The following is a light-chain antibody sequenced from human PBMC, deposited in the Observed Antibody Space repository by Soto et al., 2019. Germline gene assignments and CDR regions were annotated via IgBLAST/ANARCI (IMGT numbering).Light chain of an antibody. J-gene: IGLJ1*01. V-gene: IGLV2-11*01. CDR1: SSDVGGYNY. Sequence: QSVLTQPRSVSGSPGQSVTISCTGTSSDVGGYNYVSWYQEQPGKAPKLMIYDVSKRPSGVPDRFSGSKSGNTASLTISGLQAEEEADYYCCSYAGSYSYVFGTGTKLTVL. CDR2: DVS. CDR3: CSYAGSYSYV.